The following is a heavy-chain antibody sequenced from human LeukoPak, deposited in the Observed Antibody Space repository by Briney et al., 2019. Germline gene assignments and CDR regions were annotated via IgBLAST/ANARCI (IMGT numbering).Heavy chain of an antibody. V-gene: IGHV4-4*07. CDR3: ARDLSGSLYFDY. CDR1: GASISSYY. CDR2: LYISGST. J-gene: IGHJ4*02. Sequence: SETLSLTCTVSGASISSYYYNWIRQTAGRGLEWIGRLYISGSTDYNPSLKSRVTISVDTSKNQFSLKLTSVTAADTAVYFCARDLSGSLYFDYWGQGVLVTVSS. D-gene: IGHD3-10*01.